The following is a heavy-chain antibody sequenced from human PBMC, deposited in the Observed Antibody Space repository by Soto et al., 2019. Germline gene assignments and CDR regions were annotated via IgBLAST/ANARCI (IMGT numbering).Heavy chain of an antibody. CDR2: INHSGST. V-gene: IGHV4-34*01. J-gene: IGHJ1*01. Sequence: QVQLQQWGAGLLEPSETLSLTCAVYGGSFSDYYWSWIRQPPGEGLEWIGEINHSGSTNYNPSLKSRVTVSVDTSKNQFSLKLTSVTAADTAVYYCARGSRNWNYRYFQHWGQGTLVTVSS. CDR3: ARGSRNWNYRYFQH. CDR1: GGSFSDYY. D-gene: IGHD1-7*01.